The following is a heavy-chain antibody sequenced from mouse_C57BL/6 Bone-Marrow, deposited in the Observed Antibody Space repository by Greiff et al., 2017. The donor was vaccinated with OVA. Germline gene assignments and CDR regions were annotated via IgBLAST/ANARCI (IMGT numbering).Heavy chain of an antibody. CDR2: IWSGGST. V-gene: IGHV2-2*01. D-gene: IGHD1-1*01. J-gene: IGHJ3*01. CDR1: GFSLTSYG. CDR3: ARNSPFTTGWFAY. Sequence: VQLQQSGPGLVQPSQSLSITCTVSGFSLTSYGVHWVRQSPGKGLEWLGVIWSGGSTDYNAAFISRLSISKDNSKSQVFFKMNSLQADDTAIYYCARNSPFTTGWFAYWGQGTLVTVSA.